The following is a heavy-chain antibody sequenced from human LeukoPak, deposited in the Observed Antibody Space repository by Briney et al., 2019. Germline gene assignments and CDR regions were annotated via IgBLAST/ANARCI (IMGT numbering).Heavy chain of an antibody. V-gene: IGHV3-23*01. CDR3: AKDAVMDTAMVNLRGDYFDY. D-gene: IGHD5-18*01. J-gene: IGHJ4*02. Sequence: GGSLRLSCAASGFSFSSYAMSWVRQAPGKGLEWVSGISGSGGSTYYADSVKGRFTISRDNSKNTLYLQMNSLRAEDTAVYYCAKDAVMDTAMVNLRGDYFDYWGQGTLVTVSS. CDR1: GFSFSSYA. CDR2: ISGSGGST.